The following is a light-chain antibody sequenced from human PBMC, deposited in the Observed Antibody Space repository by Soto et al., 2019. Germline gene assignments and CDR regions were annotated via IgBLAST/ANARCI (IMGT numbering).Light chain of an antibody. CDR2: GAA. CDR3: QLYGSSPMYT. J-gene: IGKJ2*01. Sequence: EIGLSQSPGTLSLSPGERATLSCRASQSVTSTSLSWYQQKTGQAPRLLIYGAANRATGIPDRFSGRGSGTHFTLTISRLEPEDFAVYYCQLYGSSPMYTFGQGTTLELK. V-gene: IGKV3-20*01. CDR1: QSVTSTS.